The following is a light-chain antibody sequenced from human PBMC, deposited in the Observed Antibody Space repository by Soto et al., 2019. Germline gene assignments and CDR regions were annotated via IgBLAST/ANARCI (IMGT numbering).Light chain of an antibody. CDR3: HQRGSGPPA. CDR1: QCVSSF. Sequence: ELVLTQSPATLSVSPGERATLSCRASQCVSSFLAWYPQRPGQAPRLLLYGASNRASGIPARFSGSGSGTDFTRAISSLEPEDFAVYYCHQRGSGPPAVGQGAKVVV. CDR2: GAS. V-gene: IGKV3-11*01. J-gene: IGKJ1*01.